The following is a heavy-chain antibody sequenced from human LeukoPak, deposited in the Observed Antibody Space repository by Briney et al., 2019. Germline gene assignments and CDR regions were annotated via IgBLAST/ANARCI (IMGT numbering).Heavy chain of an antibody. D-gene: IGHD6-13*01. CDR2: IYHSGST. J-gene: IGHJ5*02. CDR1: GASISSYY. CDR3: ARKAAAGIPPLYNWFDP. Sequence: PSETLSLTCTVSGASISSYYWSWIRQPPGKGLEWIGYIYHSGSTNYNPSLKSRVTISVDTSKNQLSLKLTSVTPADTAVYYCARKAAAGIPPLYNWFDPWGQGTLVTVSA. V-gene: IGHV4-59*01.